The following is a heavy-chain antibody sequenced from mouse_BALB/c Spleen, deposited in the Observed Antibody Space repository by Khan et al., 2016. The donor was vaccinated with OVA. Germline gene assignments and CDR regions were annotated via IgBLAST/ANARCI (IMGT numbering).Heavy chain of an antibody. J-gene: IGHJ3*01. CDR3: ARSLFAY. Sequence: VQLQQSGAELMKPGASVKISCKASGYSFNSYNMHWVKQSHGKSLEWIGYIDPFNGLTSYNQKFKGKATLTADKSSSTAYMQLSSLTSEDSAVCYSARSLFAYWGQGTLVTVSA. D-gene: IGHD6-2*01. V-gene: IGHV1S29*02. CDR2: IDPFNGLT. CDR1: GYSFNSYN.